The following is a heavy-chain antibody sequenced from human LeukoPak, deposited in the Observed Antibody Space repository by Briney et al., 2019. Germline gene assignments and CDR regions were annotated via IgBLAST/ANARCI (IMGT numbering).Heavy chain of an antibody. CDR3: VNGAAAPY. J-gene: IGHJ4*02. CDR2: ISSSGSAM. D-gene: IGHD6-13*01. V-gene: IGHV3-48*03. Sequence: GGPLRLSCAASGFTFSSYEMNWVRQAPGKGLEWVSYISSSGSAMYYADSVKGRFTISRDNAKNPLYLQMNSLRADDTAIYYCVNGAAAPYWGQGTLVTVSS. CDR1: GFTFSSYE.